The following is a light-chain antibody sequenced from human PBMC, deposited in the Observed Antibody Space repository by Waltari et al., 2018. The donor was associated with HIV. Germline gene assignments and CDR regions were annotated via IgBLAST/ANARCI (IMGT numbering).Light chain of an antibody. CDR2: ALA. V-gene: IGKV1-39*01. CDR1: ANISRN. Sequence: DIQMTQSPSSLSASVRDRVTTTCRASANISRNLTWYPPRTGTAPTLLTYALATWQSGVPSRFSGSGSGTDFTLVISSLQPDDFATYYCQQTHSSPITFGQGTRLEIK. CDR3: QQTHSSPIT. J-gene: IGKJ5*01.